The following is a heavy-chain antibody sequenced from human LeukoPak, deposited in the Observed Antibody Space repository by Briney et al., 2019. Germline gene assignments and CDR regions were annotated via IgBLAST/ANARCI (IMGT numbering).Heavy chain of an antibody. J-gene: IGHJ4*02. CDR2: ISSSSSTI. CDR1: RFTFSSYS. Sequence: GGSLRPSCAASRFTFSSYSMNWVRQAPGKGLEWVSYISSSSSTIYYADSVKGRFTISRDNAKNSLYLQMNSLRDEDTAVYYCATLGIQLWFYWGQGTLVTVSS. CDR3: ATLGIQLWFY. V-gene: IGHV3-48*02. D-gene: IGHD5-18*01.